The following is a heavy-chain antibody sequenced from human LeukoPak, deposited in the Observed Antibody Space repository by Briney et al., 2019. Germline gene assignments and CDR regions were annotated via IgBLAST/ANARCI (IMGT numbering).Heavy chain of an antibody. D-gene: IGHD3-22*01. J-gene: IGHJ4*02. CDR2: INPNSGGT. CDR3: ARGPTRNYYDSSGYFPLKGRRTDFDY. Sequence: HRASVKVSCKASGYTFTGYYMHWVRQAPGQGLEWMGWINPNSGGTNYAQKFQGWVTMTRDTSISTAYMELSRLRSDDTAVYYCARGPTRNYYDSSGYFPLKGRRTDFDYWGQGTLVTVSS. V-gene: IGHV1-2*04. CDR1: GYTFTGYY.